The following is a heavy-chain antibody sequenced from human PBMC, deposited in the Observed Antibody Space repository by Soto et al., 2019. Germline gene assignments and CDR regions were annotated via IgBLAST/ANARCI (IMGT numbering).Heavy chain of an antibody. CDR1: GFTFSSYA. D-gene: IGHD3-22*01. CDR2: ISGSGGST. V-gene: IGHV3-23*01. CDR3: AKAPGVVVTYYIDY. J-gene: IGHJ4*02. Sequence: GGSLRLSCAASGFTFSSYAMSWVRQAPGKGLEWVSAISGSGGSTYYADSVKGRFTISRDNSKNTLYLQMNSLRAEDTAVYYCAKAPGVVVTYYIDYWGQGTLVTVSS.